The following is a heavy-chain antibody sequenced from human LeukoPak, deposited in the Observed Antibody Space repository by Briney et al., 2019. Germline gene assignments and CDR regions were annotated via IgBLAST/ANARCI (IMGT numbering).Heavy chain of an antibody. J-gene: IGHJ4*02. CDR1: GGSISSSSYY. CDR3: ARHSDCGGDCYILDY. Sequence: SETLSLTCTVSGGSISSSSYYWGWIRQPPGKGPEWIGSIYYSGSTYYNPSLKSRVTISVDTSKNQFSLKLSSVTAVDTAVYYCARHSDCGGDCYILDYWGQGTLVIVSS. CDR2: IYYSGST. D-gene: IGHD2-21*01. V-gene: IGHV4-39*01.